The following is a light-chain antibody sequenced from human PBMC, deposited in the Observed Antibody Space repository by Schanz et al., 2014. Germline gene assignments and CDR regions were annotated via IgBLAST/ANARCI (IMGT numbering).Light chain of an antibody. Sequence: QSALTQPASVSGSPGQSITISCTGTSSDVGAYNYVSWYQQHPGKAPKLMIYDVSNRLSGVSNRFSGSKSGNTASLTISGLQAEDEADYHCSSYTSRTTLVFGGGTKLTV. V-gene: IGLV2-14*01. CDR3: SSYTSRTTLV. CDR2: DVS. J-gene: IGLJ3*02. CDR1: SSDVGAYNY.